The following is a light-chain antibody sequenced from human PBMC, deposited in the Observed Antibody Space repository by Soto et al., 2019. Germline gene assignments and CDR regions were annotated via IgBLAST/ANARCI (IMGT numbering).Light chain of an antibody. V-gene: IGKV1-5*03. Sequence: DIQMTQSPSTLSASVGDRVTITCRASQSISTYLAWYQQKPGKAPKLLMYMASNLETGVPSRFSGSGSGTEFTLTISSLQPDDFATYYCQQYKSYSYTFGQGTKLEIK. CDR2: MAS. CDR3: QQYKSYSYT. CDR1: QSISTY. J-gene: IGKJ2*01.